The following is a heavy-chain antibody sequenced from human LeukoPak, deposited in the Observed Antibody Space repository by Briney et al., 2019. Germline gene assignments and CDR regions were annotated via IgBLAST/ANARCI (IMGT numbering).Heavy chain of an antibody. CDR3: AKAVAGT. CDR2: IRYDGHNK. Sequence: GGSLRLSCAASGFTFSSYGMHWVRQAPGKGLDWVAFIRYDGHNKYYADFVTGRFTISRGNSKNTLYLQMNSLRAEDTAVYYCAKAVAGTWGQGTLVTVSS. CDR1: GFTFSSYG. V-gene: IGHV3-30*02. D-gene: IGHD6-19*01. J-gene: IGHJ4*02.